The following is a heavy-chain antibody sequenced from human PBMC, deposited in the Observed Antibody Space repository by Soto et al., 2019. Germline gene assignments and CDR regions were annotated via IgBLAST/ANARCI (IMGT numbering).Heavy chain of an antibody. CDR3: ARLPPYYYDNSAYEKDY. CDR2: INYSGST. D-gene: IGHD3-22*01. J-gene: IGHJ4*02. Sequence: SETLSLTCNVSGASISSGDYYWSWIRQPPGKGLEWIGSINYSGSTYYNPSLKSRVTISVDTSQKQFSLKLTSVTAADTAVYYCARLPPYYYDNSAYEKDYWGQGTLVTVSS. V-gene: IGHV4-39*01. CDR1: GASISSGDYY.